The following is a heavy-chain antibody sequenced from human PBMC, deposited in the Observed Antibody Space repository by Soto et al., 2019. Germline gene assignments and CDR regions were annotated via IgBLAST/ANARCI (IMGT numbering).Heavy chain of an antibody. V-gene: IGHV1-2*02. CDR2: INPYTGGT. CDR3: ARDPIGGGAPYYCDY. J-gene: IGHJ4*02. D-gene: IGHD3-16*01. Sequence: QVQLVQSGAEVKKPGASVKVSCKASGYTFTAFYMHWVRQAPVQGLEWLGWINPYTGGTNYAQKFQDRVTMTRDTSISTAYLDLSRLTSDDTAVYYRARDPIGGGAPYYCDYWGQGTLVTTSS. CDR1: GYTFTAFY.